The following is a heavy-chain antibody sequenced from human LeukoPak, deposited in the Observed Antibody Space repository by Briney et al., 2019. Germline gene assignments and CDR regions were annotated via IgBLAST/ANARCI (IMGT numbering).Heavy chain of an antibody. D-gene: IGHD1-26*01. J-gene: IGHJ4*02. CDR2: IWYDGSNK. CDR3: ARDRPTGSYYSIDY. V-gene: IGHV3-33*08. Sequence: GGSLRLSCAASGFSFSSFSMNWVRQAPGQGLEWVALIWYDGSNKYYADSVKGRFTISRDNSKNAVYLQMNSLRVEDTAIYYCARDRPTGSYYSIDYWGQGTLAAVSS. CDR1: GFSFSSFS.